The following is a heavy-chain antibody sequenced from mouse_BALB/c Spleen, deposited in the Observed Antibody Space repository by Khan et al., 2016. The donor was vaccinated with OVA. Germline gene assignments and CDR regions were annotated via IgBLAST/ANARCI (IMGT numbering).Heavy chain of an antibody. CDR2: INPSNGYT. V-gene: IGHV1-4*01. Sequence: QVQLKQSGAKLARPGASVKMSCKASGYTFTSYTIHWIKERPGQGLEWIGYINPSNGYTNYNQKFKDKATLTTDKSSTTAYLQLSSLTSDDSAVYNCGRDGAYHRNDGWFAYWGQGTLVTVSA. CDR3: GRDGAYHRNDGWFAY. CDR1: GYTFTSYT. J-gene: IGHJ3*01. D-gene: IGHD2-14*01.